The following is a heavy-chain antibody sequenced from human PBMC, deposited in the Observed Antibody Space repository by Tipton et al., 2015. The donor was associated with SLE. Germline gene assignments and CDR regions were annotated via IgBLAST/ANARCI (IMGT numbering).Heavy chain of an antibody. Sequence: SLRLSCAASGFTFSSYSMNWVRQAPGKGLEWVSSISSSSSYIYYADSVKGRFTISRDNSKNTLYLQMNSLRAEDTAVYYCARDHQVVVSPAYAFDIWGQGTMVTVSS. CDR1: GFTFSSYS. V-gene: IGHV3-21*01. D-gene: IGHD3-22*01. CDR2: ISSSSSYI. J-gene: IGHJ3*02. CDR3: ARDHQVVVSPAYAFDI.